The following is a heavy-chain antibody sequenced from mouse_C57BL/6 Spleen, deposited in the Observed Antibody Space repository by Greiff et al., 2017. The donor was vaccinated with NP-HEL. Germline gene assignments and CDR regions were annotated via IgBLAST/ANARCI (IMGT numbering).Heavy chain of an antibody. J-gene: IGHJ1*03. CDR3: ARQGGSTMITTGTSYWYFDV. Sequence: EVKLMESGGDLVKPGGSLKLSCAASGFTFSSYGMSWVRQTPDKRLEWVATISSGGSYTYYPDSVKGRFPISRDNAKNTLYLQMSSLKSEDTAMYYCARQGGSTMITTGTSYWYFDVWGTGTTVTVSS. CDR1: GFTFSSYG. D-gene: IGHD2-4*01. CDR2: ISSGGSYT. V-gene: IGHV5-6*01.